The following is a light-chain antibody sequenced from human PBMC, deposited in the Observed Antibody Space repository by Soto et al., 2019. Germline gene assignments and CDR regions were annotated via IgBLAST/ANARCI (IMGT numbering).Light chain of an antibody. Sequence: EIVLTQSPATLSLSPGERAILSCRASQSISSYLAWYQQKPDQAPRLLIYDASNRATGIPARFSGSGSGTDFTLTISSLEPEDFAVYYCHQRSTWPFTFGPGTKVDI. J-gene: IGKJ3*01. CDR2: DAS. CDR1: QSISSY. V-gene: IGKV3-11*01. CDR3: HQRSTWPFT.